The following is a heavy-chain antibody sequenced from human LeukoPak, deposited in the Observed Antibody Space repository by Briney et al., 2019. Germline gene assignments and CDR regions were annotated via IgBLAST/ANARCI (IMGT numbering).Heavy chain of an antibody. J-gene: IGHJ4*02. Sequence: SETLFLTCTVSGGSTSSYYWSWIRQPPGKGLEWIGYIYYSGSTNYNPSLKSRVTISVDTSKNQFSLKLSSVTAADTAVYYCARVRASSWYYFDYWGQGTLVTVSS. V-gene: IGHV4-59*01. D-gene: IGHD6-13*01. CDR2: IYYSGST. CDR3: ARVRASSWYYFDY. CDR1: GGSTSSYY.